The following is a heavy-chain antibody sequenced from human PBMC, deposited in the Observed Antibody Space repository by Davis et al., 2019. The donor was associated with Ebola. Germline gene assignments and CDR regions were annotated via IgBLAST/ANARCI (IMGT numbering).Heavy chain of an antibody. CDR2: ISGSGGST. CDR1: GFTFSTYA. Sequence: GESLKISCVVSGFTFSTYAMSWVRQAPGKGLEWVSAISGSGGSTYYADSVKGRFTISRDNSKNTLYLQMNSLRAEDTAVYYCAKVIDSSAWYGYALDVWGQGTTVTVSS. J-gene: IGHJ6*02. D-gene: IGHD6-13*01. CDR3: AKVIDSSAWYGYALDV. V-gene: IGHV3-23*01.